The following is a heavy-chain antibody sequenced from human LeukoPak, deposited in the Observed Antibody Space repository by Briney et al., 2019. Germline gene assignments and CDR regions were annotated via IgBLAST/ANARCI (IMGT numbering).Heavy chain of an antibody. J-gene: IGHJ4*02. Sequence: SGGSLRLSCAASGFTFANAWMHWVRQAPGKGLEWVGRIKRTTDGGTTDYAAPVKGRLTISSDDSKNTLYLQMNSLKTEDTAVYYCTTSDNDYIWGSYPFWGQGTLVTVSS. D-gene: IGHD3-16*02. CDR2: IKRTTDGGTT. V-gene: IGHV3-15*07. CDR3: TTSDNDYIWGSYPF. CDR1: GFTFANAW.